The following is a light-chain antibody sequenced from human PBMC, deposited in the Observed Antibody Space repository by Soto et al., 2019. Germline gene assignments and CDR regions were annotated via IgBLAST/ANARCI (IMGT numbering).Light chain of an antibody. CDR1: QRVSRN. Sequence: EIVMTHSPATLSVSPGERATLSCSASQRVSRNLAWYQQKPGQAPRLLIYGASTRATGIPARFSGSGSGTEFTLTISSLQSEDFAVYYCQQYNNWPPYTFGQGTKLEIK. CDR3: QQYNNWPPYT. J-gene: IGKJ2*01. V-gene: IGKV3-15*01. CDR2: GAS.